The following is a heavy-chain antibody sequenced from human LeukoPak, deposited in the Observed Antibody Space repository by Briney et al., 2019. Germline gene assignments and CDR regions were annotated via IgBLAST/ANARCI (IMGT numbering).Heavy chain of an antibody. Sequence: PSETLSLTCTVSGGSISSYYWSWIRQPPGKGLEWIGYIYYSGSPNYNPSLKSRVTISVDTSKNQFSLKLSSVTAADTAVYYCARHEDWNDYFDYWGQGTLVTVSS. CDR2: IYYSGSP. J-gene: IGHJ4*02. CDR3: ARHEDWNDYFDY. CDR1: GGSISSYY. V-gene: IGHV4-59*08. D-gene: IGHD1-1*01.